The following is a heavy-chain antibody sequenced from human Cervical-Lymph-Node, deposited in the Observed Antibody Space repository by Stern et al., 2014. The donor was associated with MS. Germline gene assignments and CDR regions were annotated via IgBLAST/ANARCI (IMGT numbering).Heavy chain of an antibody. CDR2: IYYSGST. V-gene: IGHV4-61*01. J-gene: IGHJ4*02. CDR1: GGSVSSGSYY. CDR3: ARGLRRGYFDY. D-gene: IGHD3-16*01. Sequence: VQLVESGPGLVKPSETLSLTCTVSGGSVSSGSYYWSWIRQPPGKGLEWIGYIYYSGSTNYNPSLKSRVTISVDTSKNQFSLKLSSVTAADTAVYYGARGLRRGYFDYWGQGTLVTVSS.